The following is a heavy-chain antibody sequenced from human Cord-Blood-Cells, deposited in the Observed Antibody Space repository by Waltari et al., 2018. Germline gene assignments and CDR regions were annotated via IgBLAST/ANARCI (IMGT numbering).Heavy chain of an antibody. Sequence: QVQLQQWGAGLLKPSETPSLTCAVYGGSFSGYYWSWIRQPPGKGLEWIGEINHSGSTNYNPSLKSRVTISVDTSKNQFSLKLSSVTAADTAVYYCARRGYYYYYGMDVWGQGTTVTVSS. CDR2: INHSGST. CDR1: GGSFSGYY. CDR3: ARRGYYYYYGMDV. V-gene: IGHV4-34*01. J-gene: IGHJ6*02.